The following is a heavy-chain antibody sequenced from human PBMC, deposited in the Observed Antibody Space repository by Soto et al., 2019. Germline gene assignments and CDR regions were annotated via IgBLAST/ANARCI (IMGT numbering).Heavy chain of an antibody. CDR1: GGSVSSGSYY. Sequence: SETLSLTCTVSGGSVSSGSYYWSWIRQPPGKGLEWIGYIYYSGSTNYNPSLKSRVTISVDTSKNQFSLKLSSVTAADTAVYYCARDVLWFGDYYYGMDVWGQGTTVTVSS. CDR2: IYYSGST. CDR3: ARDVLWFGDYYYGMDV. D-gene: IGHD3-10*01. V-gene: IGHV4-61*01. J-gene: IGHJ6*02.